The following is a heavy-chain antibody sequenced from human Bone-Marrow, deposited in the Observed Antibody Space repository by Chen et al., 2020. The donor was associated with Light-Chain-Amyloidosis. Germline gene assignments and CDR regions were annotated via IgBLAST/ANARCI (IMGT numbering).Heavy chain of an antibody. J-gene: IGHJ4*02. D-gene: IGHD3-10*01. CDR1: GVTVSSNY. CDR3: AGTYGSGSYYADY. CDR2: IYSGGST. V-gene: IGHV3-53*01. Sequence: EVQLVESGGGLIQPGGSLRRSCAASGVTVSSNYMSWVRQAPGKGLEWVSVIYSGGSTYYADSVKGRFTISRDNSKNTLYLQMNSLRAEDTAVYYCAGTYGSGSYYADYWGQGTLVTVSS.